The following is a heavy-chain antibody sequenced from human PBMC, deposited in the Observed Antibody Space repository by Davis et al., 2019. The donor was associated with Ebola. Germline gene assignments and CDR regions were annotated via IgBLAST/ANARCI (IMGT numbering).Heavy chain of an antibody. CDR1: GGSFSGYY. Sequence: PSETLSLTCAVYGGSFSGYYWSWIRQPPGKGLEWIGEINHSGSTNYNPSLKSRVTISVDTSKNQFSLKLSSVTAADTAVYYCARGIRYSSSGYYYYYMDVWGKGTTVTVSS. D-gene: IGHD6-13*01. J-gene: IGHJ6*03. V-gene: IGHV4-34*01. CDR2: INHSGST. CDR3: ARGIRYSSSGYYYYYMDV.